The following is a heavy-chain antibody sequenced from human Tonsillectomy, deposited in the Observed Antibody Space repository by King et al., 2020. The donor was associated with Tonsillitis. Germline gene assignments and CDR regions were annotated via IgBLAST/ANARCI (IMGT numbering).Heavy chain of an antibody. CDR2: IHSSETT. Sequence: VQLQESGPGLVKPSETLSLTCIVSGGSVGSDSYYWSWIRQPPGRGLEWIGYIHSSETTNYNPSLKSRVTISLDTSKNQFSLNVSPVTAADTAVYFCARVTLATVIAPWGQGSLVIVSS. CDR1: GGSVGSDSYY. CDR3: ARVTLATVIAP. J-gene: IGHJ5*02. D-gene: IGHD2-15*01. V-gene: IGHV4-61*01.